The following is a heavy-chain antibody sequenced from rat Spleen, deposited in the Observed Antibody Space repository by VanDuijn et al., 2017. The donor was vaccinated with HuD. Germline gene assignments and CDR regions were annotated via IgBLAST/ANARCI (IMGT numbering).Heavy chain of an antibody. J-gene: IGHJ2*01. CDR1: GFTFSNYG. CDR3: ASQRTMID. Sequence: EVQLVESGGGLVQPGRSLKLSCAASGFTFSNYGIQWIRQAPTKGLEWVASISHSGGNTYYRDSVKGRFTISRDNAKSTLYLQMNSLRSEDKATYYCASQRTMIDWGQGVMVTVSS. CDR2: ISHSGGNT. V-gene: IGHV5-19*01. D-gene: IGHD1-12*01.